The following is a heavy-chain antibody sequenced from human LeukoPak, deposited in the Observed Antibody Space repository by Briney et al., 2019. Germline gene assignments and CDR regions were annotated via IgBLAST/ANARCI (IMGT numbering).Heavy chain of an antibody. V-gene: IGHV3-30*04. Sequence: GGSLRLSCAASGFTFSTYAMHWVRQAPGKGLEWVAAISYDGSNKNYADSVKGRFTISRDNTKNTLYLQMKTLRTEDTAVYYCARQKLSGAYLPDFWGQGTLITVSS. D-gene: IGHD3-10*01. J-gene: IGHJ4*02. CDR3: ARQKLSGAYLPDF. CDR2: ISYDGSNK. CDR1: GFTFSTYA.